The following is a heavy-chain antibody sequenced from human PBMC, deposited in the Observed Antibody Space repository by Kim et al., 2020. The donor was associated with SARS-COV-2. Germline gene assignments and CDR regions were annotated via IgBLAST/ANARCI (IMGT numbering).Heavy chain of an antibody. CDR3: AKDLWRSQGGLRLMDV. D-gene: IGHD3-16*01. Sequence: VKGRFTISRDNSKNTLYLQMNSLRAEDTAVYYCAKDLWRSQGGLRLMDVWGQGTTVTVSS. J-gene: IGHJ6*02. V-gene: IGHV3-23*01.